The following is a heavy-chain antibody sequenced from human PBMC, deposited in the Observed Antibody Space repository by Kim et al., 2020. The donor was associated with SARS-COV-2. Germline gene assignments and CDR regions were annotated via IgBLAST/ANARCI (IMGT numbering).Heavy chain of an antibody. CDR2: INPNSGGT. CDR1: GYTFTGYY. J-gene: IGHJ4*02. CDR3: ARVKGELLNFDY. Sequence: ASVKVSCKASGYTFTGYYMHWVRQAPGQGLEWMGWINPNSGGTNYAQKFQGWVTMTRETSISTAYMELSRLRSDDTAVYYCARVKGELLNFDYWGQGTLVTVSS. D-gene: IGHD1-26*01. V-gene: IGHV1-2*04.